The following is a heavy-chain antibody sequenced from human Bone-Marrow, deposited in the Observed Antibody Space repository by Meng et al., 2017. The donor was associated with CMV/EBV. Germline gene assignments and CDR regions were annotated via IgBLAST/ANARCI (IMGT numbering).Heavy chain of an antibody. V-gene: IGHV3-33*01. CDR2: IWSDGSNK. J-gene: IGHJ3*02. CDR3: ARDGGGGDSHDAFDI. D-gene: IGHD3-16*01. CDR1: GFSFSTFA. Sequence: GGSLRLSCATSGFSFSTFATHWVRQAPGKGLEWVAVIWSDGSNKYYAEYVKGRFTISRDNSKNTLYLQMNSLRGEDTAIYYCARDGGGGDSHDAFDICGQGTMVAVSS.